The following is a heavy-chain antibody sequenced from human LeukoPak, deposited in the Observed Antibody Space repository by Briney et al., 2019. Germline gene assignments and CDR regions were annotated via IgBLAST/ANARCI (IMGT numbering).Heavy chain of an antibody. Sequence: PSETLSLTCTVSGGSISSSSYYWGWIRQPPGKGLEWIGSIYYSGSTYYNPSLKSRVTISVDTSKNQFSLKLSSVTAADTAVYYCERVASFSRGSTEDYFEYCGQGTLVTVSS. J-gene: IGHJ4*02. V-gene: IGHV4-39*01. CDR1: GGSISSSSYY. CDR2: IYYSGST. D-gene: IGHD3-16*01. CDR3: ERVASFSRGSTEDYFEY.